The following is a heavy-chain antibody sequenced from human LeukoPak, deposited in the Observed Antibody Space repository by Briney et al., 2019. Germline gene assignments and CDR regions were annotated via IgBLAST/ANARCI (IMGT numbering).Heavy chain of an antibody. D-gene: IGHD3-10*01. Sequence: KPSETLSLTCAVSGGSLSSYYWSWIRQPPGAGPEWIGYIYYTGSTNYNSSLKSRVTISLDSSTNQFSLILNSLTTADTAVYYCVSHYYDSGPEKGYFQHWGQGTLVTVSS. CDR2: IYYTGST. CDR1: GGSLSSYY. CDR3: VSHYYDSGPEKGYFQH. J-gene: IGHJ1*01. V-gene: IGHV4-59*01.